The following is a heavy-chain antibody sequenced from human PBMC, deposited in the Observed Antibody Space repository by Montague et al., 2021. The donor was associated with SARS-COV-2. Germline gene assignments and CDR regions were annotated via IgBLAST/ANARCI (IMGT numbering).Heavy chain of an antibody. CDR1: GGSISSSTYN. J-gene: IGHJ4*02. V-gene: IGHV4-39*01. CDR2: NSDRRST. D-gene: IGHD6-19*01. Sequence: SETLSLTCTVSGGSISSSTYNWVWLRQPTGKGRVWYGSNSDRRSTYYNPSLKSPVFISADTSKKQLSLTLTSATAADTDVYYCATQEDPSGWIPGPFDFWGQGTLVSVSS. CDR3: ATQEDPSGWIPGPFDF.